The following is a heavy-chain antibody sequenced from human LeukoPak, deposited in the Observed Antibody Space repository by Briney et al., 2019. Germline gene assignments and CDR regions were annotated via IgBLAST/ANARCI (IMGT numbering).Heavy chain of an antibody. Sequence: SETLSLTCTVSGGSISSSSYYWDWIRQPPGKGLEWIGSIYYSGSTNYNPSLKSRVTISVDTSKNQFSLKLSSVTAADTAVYYCARVRGYSYGYDPWGQGTLVTVSS. CDR2: IYYSGST. D-gene: IGHD5-18*01. CDR1: GGSISSSSYY. J-gene: IGHJ5*02. CDR3: ARVRGYSYGYDP. V-gene: IGHV4-39*07.